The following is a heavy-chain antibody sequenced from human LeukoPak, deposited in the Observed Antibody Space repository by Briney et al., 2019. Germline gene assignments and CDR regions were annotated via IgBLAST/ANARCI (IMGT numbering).Heavy chain of an antibody. D-gene: IGHD6-19*01. J-gene: IGHJ3*02. Sequence: EASVKVSCKASGYTFTGYYMHWVRQAPGQGLEWMGWINPNSGGTSYAQKFQGRVTMTRDTSISTAYMELSRLRSDDTAVYYCASSSSGFTTANDAFDIWGQGTMVTVSS. CDR1: GYTFTGYY. V-gene: IGHV1-2*02. CDR3: ASSSSGFTTANDAFDI. CDR2: INPNSGGT.